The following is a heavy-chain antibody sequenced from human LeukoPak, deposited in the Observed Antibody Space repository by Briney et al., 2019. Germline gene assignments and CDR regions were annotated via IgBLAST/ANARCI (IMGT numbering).Heavy chain of an antibody. CDR2: ISSSGSTI. D-gene: IGHD3-22*01. J-gene: IGHJ4*02. CDR1: GFTFSSYE. Sequence: PGGSLRLSCATSGFTFSSYEMNWVRQAPGKGLEWVSYISSSGSTIYYADSVKGRFTISRDNAKNSLYLQMNTLRAEDTALYYCARDERDYYDSSAYGYWGQGTLVTVSS. CDR3: ARDERDYYDSSAYGY. V-gene: IGHV3-48*03.